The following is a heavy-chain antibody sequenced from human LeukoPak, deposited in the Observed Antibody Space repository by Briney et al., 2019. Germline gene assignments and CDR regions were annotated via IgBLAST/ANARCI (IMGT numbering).Heavy chain of an antibody. Sequence: GGSLRLSCAASGFTFSSYWMHWVRRAPGEGLLWVSRINTDGRSTSYADSVKGRFTISRDNARNTLYLQMNSLRVDDTAVYYCTRDSYQSDYYYGMDVWGQGTTVTVSS. CDR1: GFTFSSYW. J-gene: IGHJ6*02. CDR3: TRDSYQSDYYYGMDV. V-gene: IGHV3-74*01. CDR2: INTDGRST. D-gene: IGHD3-16*02.